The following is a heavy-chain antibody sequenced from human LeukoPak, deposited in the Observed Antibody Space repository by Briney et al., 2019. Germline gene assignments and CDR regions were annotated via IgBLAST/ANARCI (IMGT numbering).Heavy chain of an antibody. CDR2: IYPGDSDT. CDR3: ARQGDRGTYYGFDY. V-gene: IGHV5-51*01. D-gene: IGHD1-26*01. Sequence: GESLQISCQGSAYSFSNYWIGWVRQIPGEGLEWMAIIYPGDSDTRYSPSFLGQVTISADKFTSTAYLQWSSLRASDTAMYYCARQGDRGTYYGFDYWGQGTLVTVSS. J-gene: IGHJ4*02. CDR1: AYSFSNYW.